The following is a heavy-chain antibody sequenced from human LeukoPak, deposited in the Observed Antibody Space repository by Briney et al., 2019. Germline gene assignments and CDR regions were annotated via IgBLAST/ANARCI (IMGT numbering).Heavy chain of an antibody. V-gene: IGHV4-34*01. CDR2: INHSGST. CDR3: ARGRSEDIVVVVAATDFDY. D-gene: IGHD2-15*01. Sequence: PSETLSLTCAVYGGSFGGYYWGWIRQPPGKGLEWIGEINHSGSTNYNPSLKSRVTISVDTSKNQFSLKLSSVTAADTAAYYCARGRSEDIVVVVAATDFDYWGQGTLVTVSS. J-gene: IGHJ4*02. CDR1: GGSFGGYY.